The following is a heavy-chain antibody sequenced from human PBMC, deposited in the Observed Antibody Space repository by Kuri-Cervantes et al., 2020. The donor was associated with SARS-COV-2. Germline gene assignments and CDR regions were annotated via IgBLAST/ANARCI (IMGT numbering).Heavy chain of an antibody. Sequence: LRLSCTVSGVSISSYYCSWIRQPPGKALEWLAHIFSNDEKSYSTSLKSRLTISKDTSKSQVVLTMTNMDPVDTATYYCARIGGSSGFSRYYYGMDVWGQGTTVTVSS. D-gene: IGHD3-22*01. V-gene: IGHV2-26*01. CDR2: IFSNDEK. CDR1: GVSISSYY. J-gene: IGHJ6*02. CDR3: ARIGGSSGFSRYYYGMDV.